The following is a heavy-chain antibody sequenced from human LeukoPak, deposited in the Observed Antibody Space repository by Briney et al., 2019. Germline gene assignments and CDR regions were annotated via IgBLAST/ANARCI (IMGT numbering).Heavy chain of an antibody. J-gene: IGHJ6*02. CDR1: GDSINSLDL. D-gene: IGHD3-3*01. CDR3: ARLAISTFWSGYGSYYYYGMDV. V-gene: IGHV4-4*02. CDR2: MYLSGTT. Sequence: SGTLSLTCTVSGDSINSLDLWSWVRQPPGKGLEWIGEMYLSGTTHSNPSVKSRVTISIDKSKNQFSLKLSSVTAADTAVYYCARLAISTFWSGYGSYYYYGMDVWGQGTTVTVSS.